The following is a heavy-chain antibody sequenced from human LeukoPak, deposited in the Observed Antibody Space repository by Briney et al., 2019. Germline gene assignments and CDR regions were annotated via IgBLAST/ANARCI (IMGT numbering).Heavy chain of an antibody. CDR3: AKGDIYCSGGTCYSLFDC. Sequence: SQTLSLTCAISGDSVSSNSAAWNWIRQSPSRGLEWLGRTYYRSKWFSDYAVSVKSRIIINPDPSKNQFSLQLNSVTPEDTAVYYCAKGDIYCSGGTCYSLFDCWGQGTLVTVSS. CDR1: GDSVSSNSAA. D-gene: IGHD2-15*01. V-gene: IGHV6-1*01. J-gene: IGHJ4*02. CDR2: TYYRSKWFS.